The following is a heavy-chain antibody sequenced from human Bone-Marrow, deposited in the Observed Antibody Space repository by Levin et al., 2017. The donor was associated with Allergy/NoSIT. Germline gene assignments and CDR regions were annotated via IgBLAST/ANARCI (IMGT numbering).Heavy chain of an antibody. CDR1: GFTFSSYS. V-gene: IGHV3-48*04. CDR2: ISSSSSTI. J-gene: IGHJ3*02. CDR3: ARVGADAFDI. Sequence: GESLKISCAASGFTFSSYSMNWVRQAPGKGLEWVSYISSSSSTIYYADSVKGRFTISRDNAKNSLYLQMNSLRAEDTAVYYCARVGADAFDIWGQGTMVTVSS.